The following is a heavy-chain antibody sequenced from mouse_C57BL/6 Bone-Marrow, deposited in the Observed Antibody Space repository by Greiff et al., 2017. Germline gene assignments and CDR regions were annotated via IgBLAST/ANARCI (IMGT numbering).Heavy chain of an antibody. CDR3: ARFRLYYYAMDY. CDR1: GYTFTSYW. V-gene: IGHV1-64*01. D-gene: IGHD2-14*01. Sequence: VQLQQPGAELVKPGASVKLSCKASGYTFTSYWMHWVKQRPGQGLEWIGMIHPNSGSTNYNEKFKSKATLTVDKSSSTAYMQLSSLTSEDSAVYYCARFRLYYYAMDYWGQGTSVTVSS. CDR2: IHPNSGST. J-gene: IGHJ4*01.